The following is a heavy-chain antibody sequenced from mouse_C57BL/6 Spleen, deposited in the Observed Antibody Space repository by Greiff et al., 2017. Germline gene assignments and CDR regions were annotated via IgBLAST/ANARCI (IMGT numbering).Heavy chain of an antibody. J-gene: IGHJ2*01. D-gene: IGHD2-5*01. V-gene: IGHV1-15*01. CDR3: TRSYSNYVGY. CDR1: GYTFTDYE. CDR2: IDPETGGT. Sequence: QVQLQQSGAELVRPGASVTLSCKASGYTFTDYEMHWVKQTPVHGLEWIGAIDPETGGTAYNQKFKGKAILTADKSSSTAYMELRSLTSEDSAVYYCTRSYSNYVGYWGQGTTLTVSS.